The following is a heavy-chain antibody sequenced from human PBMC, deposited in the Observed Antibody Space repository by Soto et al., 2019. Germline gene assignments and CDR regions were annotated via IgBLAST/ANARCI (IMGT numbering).Heavy chain of an antibody. V-gene: IGHV3-23*01. D-gene: IGHD3-10*01. CDR2: ISRSGGST. CDR3: ANCHLGFGELVADTGRSCRGMDV. Sequence: EVQLLESGGGLVQPGGSLRLSCAASGFTFSSYAMSWVRQAPGKGLEWVSAISRSGGSTYYADSVKGRFTISRDNSKNTLYLQMNSLRAEDTAVYYCANCHLGFGELVADTGRSCRGMDVWGQGTTVTVSS. CDR1: GFTFSSYA. J-gene: IGHJ6*02.